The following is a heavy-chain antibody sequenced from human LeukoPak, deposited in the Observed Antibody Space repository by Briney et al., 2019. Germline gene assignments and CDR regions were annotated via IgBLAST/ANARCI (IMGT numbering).Heavy chain of an antibody. CDR1: GFTLSSYA. Sequence: PGGSLRLSCAASGFTLSSYAMHWVRQAPGKGLEWVSTISGGGGSTYYADSVKGRFTISRDNSKNTLHLQVNSLRAEDTAVYYCARDGGYCSSTNCHLDYWGQGTLVTVSS. V-gene: IGHV3-23*01. CDR2: ISGGGGST. D-gene: IGHD2-2*01. CDR3: ARDGGYCSSTNCHLDY. J-gene: IGHJ4*02.